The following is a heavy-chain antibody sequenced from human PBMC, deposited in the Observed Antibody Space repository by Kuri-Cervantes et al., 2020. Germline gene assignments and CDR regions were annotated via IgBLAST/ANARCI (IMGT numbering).Heavy chain of an antibody. J-gene: IGHJ4*02. V-gene: IGHV3-9*01. CDR3: AKGGATVTIVAFDY. CDR2: ISWNSGRI. Sequence: GGSLRLSCAASGFTFDDYAMHWIRQAPGKGLEWVSGISWNSGRIGYADSVKGRITISRDNAKNSLYLQMNSLRAEDTALYYCAKGGATVTIVAFDYWGQGTLVTVSS. CDR1: GFTFDDYA. D-gene: IGHD4-17*01.